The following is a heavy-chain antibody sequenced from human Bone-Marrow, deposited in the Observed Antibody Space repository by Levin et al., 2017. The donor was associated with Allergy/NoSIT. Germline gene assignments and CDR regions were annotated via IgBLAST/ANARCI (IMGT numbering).Heavy chain of an antibody. J-gene: IGHJ5*02. CDR2: ISFDGSNK. CDR1: GFAFSIYG. CDR3: AKDVDIPLGMTKPAAGS. D-gene: IGHD6-25*01. Sequence: GGSLRLSFVASGFAFSIYGMQWVRQAPGRGLEWVAVISFDGSNKYYADSVKGRFTISRDNSKNTLNLQMNSLRAEDAAVYYCAKDVDIPLGMTKPAAGSWGQGTLVTVSS. V-gene: IGHV3-30*18.